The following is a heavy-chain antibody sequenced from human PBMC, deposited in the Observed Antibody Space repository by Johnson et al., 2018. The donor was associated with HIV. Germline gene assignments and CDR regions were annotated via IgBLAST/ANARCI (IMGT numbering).Heavy chain of an antibody. CDR3: AKDRRQSSWELLDDAFDI. J-gene: IGHJ3*02. D-gene: IGHD1-26*01. V-gene: IGHV3-30*18. CDR2: ISYDGRNK. CDR1: GFTFSSYG. Sequence: QMLLVESGGGVVQPGRSLRLSCAASGFTFSSYGMHWVRQAPGKGLEWVAVISYDGRNKYYADSVKGRFTISRDNSKNTLYLQMNSLRAEDTAVYYCAKDRRQSSWELLDDAFDIWGQGTMVTVSS.